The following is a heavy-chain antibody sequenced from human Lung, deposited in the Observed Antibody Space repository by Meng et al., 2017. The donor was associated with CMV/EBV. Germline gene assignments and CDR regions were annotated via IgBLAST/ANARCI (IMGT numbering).Heavy chain of an antibody. CDR2: IFYTGNA. CDR3: ARDSGGAPYSGMDV. CDR1: GGSIRSTDYY. Sequence: SETLSLXCTVSGGSIRSTDYYWGWIRQPPGKGLEWIGNIFYTGNAYRNPSLKSRVTISVDTSKNHFSLKMSSVTAADTGVYYCARDSGGAPYSGMDVWGLGTTVTVPS. J-gene: IGHJ6*02. V-gene: IGHV4-39*07. D-gene: IGHD3-10*01.